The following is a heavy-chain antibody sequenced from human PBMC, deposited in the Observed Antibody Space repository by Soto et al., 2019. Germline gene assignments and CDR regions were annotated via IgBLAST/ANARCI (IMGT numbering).Heavy chain of an antibody. CDR1: GGTFDSYA. CDR2: IIPIFKTP. CDR3: ARGHGYNGAHFDY. D-gene: IGHD6-25*01. V-gene: IGHV1-69*01. Sequence: QVQLVQSGTELKKPGSSVNVSCKASGGTFDSYAITWVRQAPGQGLEWMGGIIPIFKTPQYAQKFQGRVTITADESSSTASMELSSLTSEDTALYYCARGHGYNGAHFDYWGQGTLVTVSS. J-gene: IGHJ4*02.